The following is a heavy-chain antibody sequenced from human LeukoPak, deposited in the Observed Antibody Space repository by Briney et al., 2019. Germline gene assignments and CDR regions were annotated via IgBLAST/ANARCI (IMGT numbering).Heavy chain of an antibody. CDR1: GGSISSYY. D-gene: IGHD5-24*01. Sequence: SETLSLTCTVSGGSISSYYWSWIRQPPGKGLEWIGYIYYSGSTNYNPSLKSRVTISVDTSKNQFSLKLSSVTAADTAVYYCARHRWEVMATPLYDYWGQGTLVTVSS. CDR3: ARHRWEVMATPLYDY. J-gene: IGHJ4*02. CDR2: IYYSGST. V-gene: IGHV4-59*08.